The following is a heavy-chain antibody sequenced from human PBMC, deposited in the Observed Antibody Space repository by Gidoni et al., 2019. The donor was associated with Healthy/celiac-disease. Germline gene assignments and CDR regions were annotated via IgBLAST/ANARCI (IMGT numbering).Heavy chain of an antibody. CDR3: TTVSGELPSGYFDY. CDR2: IKSKTDGGTT. CDR1: GFTFSNAW. D-gene: IGHD1-26*01. J-gene: IGHJ4*02. V-gene: IGHV3-15*01. Sequence: EVQLVESGGGLVKPGGSLRLSCAASGFTFSNAWMSWVRQAPGKGLEWVGRIKSKTDGGTTDYAAPVKGRFTISRDDSKNTLYLQMNSLKTEDTAVYYCTTVSGELPSGYFDYWGQGTLVTVSS.